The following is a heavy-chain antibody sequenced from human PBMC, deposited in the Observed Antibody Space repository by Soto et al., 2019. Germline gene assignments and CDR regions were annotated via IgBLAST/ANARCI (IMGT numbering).Heavy chain of an antibody. CDR1: GFTFSSYA. V-gene: IGHV3-23*01. CDR2: ISGSGGST. Sequence: GGSLRLSCVASGFTFSSYAMSWVRQAPGKGLEWVSAISGSGGSTYYADSVKGRFTISRDNSKSTLYLQMNSLRAEDTALYYCAKGRSYYYYYGVDVWGQGTTVTVSS. J-gene: IGHJ6*02. CDR3: AKGRSYYYYYGVDV.